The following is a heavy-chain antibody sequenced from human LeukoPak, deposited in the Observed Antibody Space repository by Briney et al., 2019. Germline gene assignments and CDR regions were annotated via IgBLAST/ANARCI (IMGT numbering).Heavy chain of an antibody. D-gene: IGHD2/OR15-2a*01. V-gene: IGHV4-39*01. CDR2: IYYSGST. J-gene: IGHJ2*01. CDR3: ARAFRARYFDL. Sequence: PSETLSLTCTVSGGSITTSSYYWGWIRQPPGKGLEWIGIIYYSGSTYYNPSLKGRVTISVDASKNQFSLKLSSVTAADTAVYYCARAFRARYFDLWGRGTLVTVSS. CDR1: GGSITTSSYY.